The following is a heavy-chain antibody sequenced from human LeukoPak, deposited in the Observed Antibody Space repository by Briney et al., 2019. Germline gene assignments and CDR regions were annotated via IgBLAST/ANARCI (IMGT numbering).Heavy chain of an antibody. D-gene: IGHD3-10*01. J-gene: IGHJ3*02. V-gene: IGHV3-23*01. Sequence: PGGSLRLSCAASGFTFSSYAMSWVRHAPGEGLEWGSGIFGRGGSTFYADSVRGRFTISRDNSKNTLYLQMNSLRAEETAVYYCAKGGRYASGSYEAFDIWGQGTMVTVSS. CDR2: IFGRGGST. CDR1: GFTFSSYA. CDR3: AKGGRYASGSYEAFDI.